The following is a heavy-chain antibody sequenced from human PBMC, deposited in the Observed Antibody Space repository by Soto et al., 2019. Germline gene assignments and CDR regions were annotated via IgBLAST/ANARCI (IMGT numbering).Heavy chain of an antibody. D-gene: IGHD2-15*01. CDR2: ISAYNGNT. CDR1: GYTFTSYG. Sequence: QVQLVQSGAEVKKPGASVKVSCKASGYTFTSYGISWVRQAPGQGREWMGWISAYNGNTNYAQKLQGRVTMTTDTSTSTAYMELRCLRSDDTAVYYCARFAYCSGGSCYYYYGMDVWGQGTTVTVSS. CDR3: ARFAYCSGGSCYYYYGMDV. V-gene: IGHV1-18*01. J-gene: IGHJ6*02.